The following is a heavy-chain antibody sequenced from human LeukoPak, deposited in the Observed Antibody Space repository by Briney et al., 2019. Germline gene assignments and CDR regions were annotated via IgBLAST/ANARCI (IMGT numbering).Heavy chain of an antibody. CDR1: GFTFSSYA. V-gene: IGHV3-30*04. D-gene: IGHD2-15*01. Sequence: PGGSLRLSCAASGFTFSSYAMHWVRQAPGKGLEWVAVISSDGSNKYYADSVKGRFTISRDNSKNTLYLQMHSLRAEDTAVYYCARDMADADSSGGSCDCGYWGQGTLVTVSS. CDR2: ISSDGSNK. CDR3: ARDMADADSSGGSCDCGY. J-gene: IGHJ4*02.